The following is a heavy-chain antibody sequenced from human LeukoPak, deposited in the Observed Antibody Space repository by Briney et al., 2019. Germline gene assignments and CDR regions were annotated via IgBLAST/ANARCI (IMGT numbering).Heavy chain of an antibody. CDR3: AKVDCSSTSCTSIDY. V-gene: IGHV3-23*01. Sequence: GGSLTLSCAASGFTFSSYAMSWVRQATGKGVEWVSAISGSGGSTYYADSVKGRFTISRDNSKNTLYVQMNSLRAEDTAVYYCAKVDCSSTSCTSIDYWGQGTLVTVSS. CDR2: ISGSGGST. D-gene: IGHD2-2*01. J-gene: IGHJ4*02. CDR1: GFTFSSYA.